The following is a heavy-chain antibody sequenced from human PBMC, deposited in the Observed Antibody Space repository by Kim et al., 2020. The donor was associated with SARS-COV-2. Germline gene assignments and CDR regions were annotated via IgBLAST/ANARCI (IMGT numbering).Heavy chain of an antibody. Sequence: GGSLRLSCAASGFTFSDYYMSWIRQAPGKGLEWVSYISSSGSTIYYADSVKGRFTISRDNAKNSLYLQMNSLRAEDTAVYYCARDLVDYTPGNYYYYGMDVWGPGTTVTVSS. CDR1: GFTFSDYY. CDR3: ARDLVDYTPGNYYYYGMDV. CDR2: ISSSGSTI. V-gene: IGHV3-11*04. J-gene: IGHJ6*02. D-gene: IGHD4-4*01.